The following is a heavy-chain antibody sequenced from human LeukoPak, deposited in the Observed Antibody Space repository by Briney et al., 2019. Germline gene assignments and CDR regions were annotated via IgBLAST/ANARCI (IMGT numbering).Heavy chain of an antibody. Sequence: PSETLSLTCTVSGGSINNYYWSWIRQPPGKGLEWIGYIFYSGSTNYNPSLKSRVTISVDTSKNQFSLELSSVTAADTAVYYCARRGGNPLGAFDIWGQGTMVTVSS. D-gene: IGHD4-23*01. CDR1: GGSINNYY. J-gene: IGHJ3*02. CDR2: IFYSGST. CDR3: ARRGGNPLGAFDI. V-gene: IGHV4-59*01.